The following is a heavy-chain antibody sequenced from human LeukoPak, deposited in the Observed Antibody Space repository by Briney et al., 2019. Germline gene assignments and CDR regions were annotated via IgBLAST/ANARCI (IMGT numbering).Heavy chain of an antibody. CDR1: GFTFSSYA. D-gene: IGHD4-17*01. J-gene: IGHJ3*02. CDR2: ISGSGGST. CDR3: AKDLTDYGDSPDAFDI. Sequence: GGSLRLSCAASGFTFSSYAMSWVRQAPGKGLEWVSAISGSGGSTYYADSVKGRFTTSRDNSKNTLYLQMNSLRAEDTAVYYCAKDLTDYGDSPDAFDIWGQGTMVTVSS. V-gene: IGHV3-23*01.